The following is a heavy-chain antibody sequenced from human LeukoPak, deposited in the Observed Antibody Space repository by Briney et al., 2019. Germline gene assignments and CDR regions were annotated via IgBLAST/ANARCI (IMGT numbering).Heavy chain of an antibody. CDR1: GGSISSGGYS. CDR2: IYPSGST. Sequence: PSETLSLTCAVSGGSISSGGYSWSWIRQPPGKGLEWIGYIYPSGSTYYNPSLKSRVTISVDRSKNQFSLKLSSVTAADTAVYYCAREGGAAAGTPWFDPWGQGTLVTVSS. CDR3: AREGGAAAGTPWFDP. J-gene: IGHJ5*02. D-gene: IGHD6-13*01. V-gene: IGHV4-30-2*01.